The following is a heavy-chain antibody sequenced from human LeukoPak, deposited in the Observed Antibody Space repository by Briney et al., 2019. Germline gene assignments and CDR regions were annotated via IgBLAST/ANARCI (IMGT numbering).Heavy chain of an antibody. CDR1: GFTFSSYS. CDR2: ISSSSSYI. D-gene: IGHD4-17*01. J-gene: IGHJ6*03. Sequence: GGSLRLSCAASGFTFSSYSMNWVRQAPGKGLEWVSSISSSSSYIYYADSVKGRFTISRDNAKNSLYLQMDGLRAEDTAVYYCAKYNYGDYKNYFYSMDVWGKGPAVSVSS. CDR3: AKYNYGDYKNYFYSMDV. V-gene: IGHV3-21*01.